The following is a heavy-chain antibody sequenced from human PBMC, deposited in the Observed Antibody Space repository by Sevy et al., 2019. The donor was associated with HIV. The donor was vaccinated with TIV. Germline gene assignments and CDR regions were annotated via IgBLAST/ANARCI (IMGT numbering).Heavy chain of an antibody. J-gene: IGHJ4*02. CDR3: VKEGRDDFNPYLDF. CDR2: VSRNGGTP. V-gene: IGHV3-23*01. Sequence: GGSLRLSCAGSGFTFGGYMMNWVRQAPGRGLEWVARVSRNGGTPEYGDSAKGRFTISRDNSKNTVYLQLKELRAEDTALHYCVKEGRDDFNPYLDFWGQGILVTVSS. D-gene: IGHD3-10*01. CDR1: GFTFGGYM.